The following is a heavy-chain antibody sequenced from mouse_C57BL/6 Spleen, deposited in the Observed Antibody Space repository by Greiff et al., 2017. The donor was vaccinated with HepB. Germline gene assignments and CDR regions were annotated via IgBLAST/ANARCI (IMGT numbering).Heavy chain of an antibody. CDR1: GFTFSSYA. J-gene: IGHJ2*01. CDR3: ARAQGGDYDPGDFDY. CDR2: ISDGGSYT. D-gene: IGHD2-4*01. V-gene: IGHV5-4*01. Sequence: EVHLVESGGGLVKPGGSLKLSCAASGFTFSSYAMSWVRQTPEKRLEWVATISDGGSYTYYPDNVKGRFTISRDNAKNNLYLQMSHLKSEDTAMYYCARAQGGDYDPGDFDYWGQGTTLTVSS.